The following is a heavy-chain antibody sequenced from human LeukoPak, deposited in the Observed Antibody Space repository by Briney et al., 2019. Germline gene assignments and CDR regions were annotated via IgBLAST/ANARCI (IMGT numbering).Heavy chain of an antibody. D-gene: IGHD3-22*01. CDR3: TSQYYYDSSGYYYVYAFDI. V-gene: IGHV3-73*01. Sequence: GSLRLSCAASGFTFSGSAMHWVRQASGKGLEWVGRIRSKANSYATAYAASVKGRFTIYRDDSKNTAYLQMNSLKTEDTAVYYCTSQYYYDSSGYYYVYAFDIWGQGTMVTVSS. J-gene: IGHJ3*02. CDR1: GFTFSGSA. CDR2: IRSKANSYAT.